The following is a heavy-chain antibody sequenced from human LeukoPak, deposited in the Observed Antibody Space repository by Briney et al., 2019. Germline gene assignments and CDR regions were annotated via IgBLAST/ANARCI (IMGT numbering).Heavy chain of an antibody. CDR1: LFSLSTSGMG. Sequence: SGPTLSTPTHTLTLTHTFPLFSLSTSGMGVGWIRQPPRKPLERLALLYWDNDKRYRTYLHSRLILTKDTSNNQVVLTMTNMDPVDTATYYCAHIGENVLLDYSGQGTRVTVSS. D-gene: IGHD3-3*01. J-gene: IGHJ4*02. CDR2: LYWDNDK. CDR3: AHIGENVLLDY. V-gene: IGHV2-5*02.